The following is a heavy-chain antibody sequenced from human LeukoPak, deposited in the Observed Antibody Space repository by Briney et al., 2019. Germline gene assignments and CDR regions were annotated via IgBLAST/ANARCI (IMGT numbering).Heavy chain of an antibody. V-gene: IGHV3-21*06. Sequence: GGSLRLSCAASGFAFNYYNMDWVRQTPGKGLEWVSSITSTSSHVFYADSVKGRFTISRDNAKNSLYLQMNSLRAEDTAVYYCARDLLGWELHYFDYWGQGTLVTVSS. CDR2: ITSTSSHV. CDR1: GFAFNYYN. CDR3: ARDLLGWELHYFDY. J-gene: IGHJ4*02. D-gene: IGHD1-26*01.